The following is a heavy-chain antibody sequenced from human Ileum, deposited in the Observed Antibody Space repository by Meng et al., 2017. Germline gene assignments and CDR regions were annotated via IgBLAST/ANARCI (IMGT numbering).Heavy chain of an antibody. J-gene: IGHJ4*02. CDR3: AKKTVGSGYQPYDY. CDR2: IYGREYFT. Sequence: GESLKISCVASGFTFSDCAMSWVRQAPGQGLEWVATIYGREYFTNYADSVRGRFTISRDNAKNSLYLQMDSLRGEDTAVYYCAKKTVGSGYQPYDYWGQGTLVTVSS. D-gene: IGHD3-22*01. CDR1: GFTFSDCA. V-gene: IGHV3-23*01.